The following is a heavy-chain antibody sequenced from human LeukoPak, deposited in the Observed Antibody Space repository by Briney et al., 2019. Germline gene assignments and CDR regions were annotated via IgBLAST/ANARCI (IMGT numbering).Heavy chain of an antibody. V-gene: IGHV1-2*02. CDR2: INTNSGAT. CDR3: ARFLDGYNSGD. J-gene: IGHJ4*02. Sequence: ASVNVSCKASGYTLTVYYMHWVRQTPGQGLEWMGWINTNSGATNYAQKFQGRVTMTRDTSISTAYMELSRLRSDDTAVYYCARFLDGYNSGDWSQGTPVTVP. D-gene: IGHD5-24*01. CDR1: GYTLTVYY.